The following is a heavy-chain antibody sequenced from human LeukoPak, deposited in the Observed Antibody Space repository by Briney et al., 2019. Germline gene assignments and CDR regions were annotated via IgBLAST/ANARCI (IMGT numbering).Heavy chain of an antibody. CDR2: IYYSGST. D-gene: IGHD1-26*01. Sequence: PSETLSLTCTVSGGSISSYYWSWIRQPPGKGLEWIGYIYYSGSTNYNPSLKSRVTISVDTSKNQFSLKLSSVTAADTAVYYCARYTKGGGSLPGRRYYFDYWGQGTLVTVSS. V-gene: IGHV4-59*08. J-gene: IGHJ4*02. CDR1: GGSISSYY. CDR3: ARYTKGGGSLPGRRYYFDY.